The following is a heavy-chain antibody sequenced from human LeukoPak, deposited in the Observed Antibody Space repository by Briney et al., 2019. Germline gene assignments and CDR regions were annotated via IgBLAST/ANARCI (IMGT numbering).Heavy chain of an antibody. V-gene: IGHV3-23*01. Sequence: GGSLRLSCAASGFTFSSYAMSWVRQAPGKGLEWVSSIGTHGTMTYYADSVKGRFTIARDDSKNTLYLQMYSRRADETAVYSCASTVPPPYSSGWSSATVYYFEYWGQGTLVTVSS. CDR3: ASTVPPPYSSGWSSATVYYFEY. D-gene: IGHD6-19*01. CDR1: GFTFSSYA. J-gene: IGHJ4*02. CDR2: IGTHGTMT.